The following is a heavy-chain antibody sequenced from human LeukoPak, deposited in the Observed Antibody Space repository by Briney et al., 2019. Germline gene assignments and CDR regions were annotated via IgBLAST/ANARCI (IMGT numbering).Heavy chain of an antibody. CDR1: GYIFTSYW. V-gene: IGHV5-51*01. J-gene: IGHJ6*02. D-gene: IGHD3-10*01. Sequence: GESLKISCKGSGYIFTSYWIGWVRQMPGKGLEWMGIIYPGDSDTRYSPSFQGQVTISADKSISTAYLQWSSLKASDTAMYYCARHAGVRGVYYYGMDVWGQGTTVTVSS. CDR3: ARHAGVRGVYYYGMDV. CDR2: IYPGDSDT.